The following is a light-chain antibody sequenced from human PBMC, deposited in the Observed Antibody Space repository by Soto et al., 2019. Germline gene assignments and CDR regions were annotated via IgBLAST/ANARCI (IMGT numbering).Light chain of an antibody. CDR2: RNN. Sequence: QSVLTQPPSASGTPGQSITISCSGNTSNIGSNYVYWYRQLPGTAPKLLIYRNNQRPSGVPDRFSGSKSGTSVSLAISGLRSEDEADYYCAAWDDSLGAEDVFGTGTKVTVL. J-gene: IGLJ1*01. CDR1: TSNIGSNY. CDR3: AAWDDSLGAEDV. V-gene: IGLV1-47*01.